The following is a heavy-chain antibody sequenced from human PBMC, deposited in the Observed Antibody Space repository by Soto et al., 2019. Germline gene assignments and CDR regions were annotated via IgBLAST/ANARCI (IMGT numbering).Heavy chain of an antibody. J-gene: IGHJ4*02. CDR2: IWFDGSNK. D-gene: IGHD3-10*01. V-gene: IGHV3-33*01. CDR3: ARDTWFGDLQYFDY. CDR1: GVTFNRCG. Sequence: QVQLVESGGGVVQPGRSLRLSCVASGVTFNRCGFHWVRQAPGKGLEWVAVIWFDGSNKYYADSVKGRFTISRDDSKSTLYLQMNRLRAEDTAVYYCARDTWFGDLQYFDYWGQGTLVTVSS.